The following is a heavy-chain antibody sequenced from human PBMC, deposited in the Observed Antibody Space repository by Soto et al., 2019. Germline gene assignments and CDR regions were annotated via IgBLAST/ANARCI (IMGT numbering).Heavy chain of an antibody. CDR3: AKAGDHCSSTSCYTDTAFYGMDV. D-gene: IGHD2-2*02. Sequence: RRLSCAASGFTFSSYAMSWVRQAPGKGLEWVSAISGSGGSTYYADSVKGRFTISRDNSKNTLYLQMNSLRAEDTAVYYCAKAGDHCSSTSCYTDTAFYGMDVWGQGTTVTVSS. V-gene: IGHV3-23*01. CDR2: ISGSGGST. J-gene: IGHJ6*02. CDR1: GFTFSSYA.